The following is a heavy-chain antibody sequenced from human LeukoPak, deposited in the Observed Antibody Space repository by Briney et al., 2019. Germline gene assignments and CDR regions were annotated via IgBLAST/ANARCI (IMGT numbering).Heavy chain of an antibody. CDR1: GFTFSSYS. Sequence: GGSLRLSCAPSGFTFSSYSMNWVRQAPGKGLEWVSSISSSSSYIYYADSVKGRFTISRDNAKNSLYLQMNSLRAEDTAVYYCARVIEYCSSTSCHAFDIWGQGTMVTVSS. D-gene: IGHD2-2*01. CDR2: ISSSSSYI. V-gene: IGHV3-21*01. J-gene: IGHJ3*02. CDR3: ARVIEYCSSTSCHAFDI.